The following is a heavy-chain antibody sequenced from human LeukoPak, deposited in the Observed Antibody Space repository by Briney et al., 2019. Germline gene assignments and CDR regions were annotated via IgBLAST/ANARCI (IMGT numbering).Heavy chain of an antibody. CDR2: IYTSGST. Sequence: SETLSLTCTVSGGSISSYYWSWIRQPPGKGLEWIGYIYTSGSTNYNPSLKSRVAISVDTSKNQFSLKLSSVTAADTAVYYCARLEFMTGDWFDPWGQGTLVTVSS. V-gene: IGHV4-4*09. CDR3: ARLEFMTGDWFDP. D-gene: IGHD3-10*01. CDR1: GGSISSYY. J-gene: IGHJ5*02.